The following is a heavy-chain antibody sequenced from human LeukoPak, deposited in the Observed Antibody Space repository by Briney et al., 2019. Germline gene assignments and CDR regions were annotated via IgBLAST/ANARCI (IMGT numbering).Heavy chain of an antibody. D-gene: IGHD1-14*01. Sequence: PGGSLRLSCAASGFTFSAYSMHWVRQAPGEGLAWVAVISYDGINSYYADSVKGRFTISRDISKNTLYVQINSLRTEDTAVYYCARGGYHHYFYMDVWGKGTTVTVSS. CDR1: GFTFSAYS. CDR3: ARGGYHHYFYMDV. CDR2: ISYDGINS. J-gene: IGHJ6*03. V-gene: IGHV3-30-3*01.